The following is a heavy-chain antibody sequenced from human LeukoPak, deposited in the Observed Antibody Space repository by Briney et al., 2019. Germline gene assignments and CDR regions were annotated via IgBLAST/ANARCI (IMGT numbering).Heavy chain of an antibody. CDR3: AGRDF. Sequence: SETLSLTCTVSGGSISGYYWFWIRQPAGEGLEWIGRIYSSGTTNYNPSLKSRVTMSVDTSKNQLSLKLTSMTAADTAVYYCAGRDFWGQGTQVTVSS. D-gene: IGHD2/OR15-2a*01. J-gene: IGHJ4*02. CDR1: GGSISGYY. V-gene: IGHV4-4*07. CDR2: IYSSGTT.